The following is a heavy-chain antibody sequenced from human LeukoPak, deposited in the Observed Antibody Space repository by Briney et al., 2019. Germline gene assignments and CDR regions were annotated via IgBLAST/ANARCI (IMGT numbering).Heavy chain of an antibody. Sequence: GGSLRLSCAASGFTFSTYAMSWVRQAPGKGLEWVSAISGTGGSTYYADSVKGRFTISRDNSKNTLYLQMNSLRAGDTAVYYCAKDAPWGQIVVVPAAPDYWGQGTQVTVSS. V-gene: IGHV3-23*01. CDR2: ISGTGGST. CDR3: AKDAPWGQIVVVPAAPDY. J-gene: IGHJ4*02. CDR1: GFTFSTYA. D-gene: IGHD2-2*01.